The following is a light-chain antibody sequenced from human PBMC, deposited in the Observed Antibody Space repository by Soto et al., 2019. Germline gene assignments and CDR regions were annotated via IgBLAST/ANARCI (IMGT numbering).Light chain of an antibody. J-gene: IGKJ5*01. V-gene: IGKV2-30*02. CDR3: MQGTHWPIT. CDR2: KVS. Sequence: DVVMTQSPLSLPVTLGQPASISCRSNQSLVHSDGIAYFSWFQQRPGRSPRRLIYKVSNRDSGVPARFSGSGSGTDVALKMSRGEAEDVGVYYGMQGTHWPITFGQGTRLEIK. CDR1: QSLVHSDGIAY.